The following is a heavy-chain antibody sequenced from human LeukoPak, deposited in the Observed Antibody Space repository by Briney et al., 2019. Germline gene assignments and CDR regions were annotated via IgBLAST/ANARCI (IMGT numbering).Heavy chain of an antibody. J-gene: IGHJ1*01. CDR2: ISGRGDNT. CDR3: ARDFYDSSGYYYGYFQH. CDR1: GFTFSSYG. D-gene: IGHD3-22*01. V-gene: IGHV3-23*01. Sequence: GGSLRLSCAASGFTFSSYGMSWVRQAPGKGLEWVSTISGRGDNTFYADSVRGRFTISRDNSKNTMYLQMNSLRAEDTAVYYCARDFYDSSGYYYGYFQHWGQGTLVTVSS.